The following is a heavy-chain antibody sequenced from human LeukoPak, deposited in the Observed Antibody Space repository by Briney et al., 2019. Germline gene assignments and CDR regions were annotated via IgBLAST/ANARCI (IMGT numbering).Heavy chain of an antibody. V-gene: IGHV3-48*03. CDR2: ISSSSNTI. CDR1: GFXFSSYE. J-gene: IGHJ6*02. Sequence: PGGSLRLSCAAFGFXFSSYEIEWVRQAPGKGLEWVSYISSSSNTIYNADSVKGRFTISRDNAKNSLYLQMSSLRAEDTAVYYCARDSVYGMDVWGQGTTVTVSS. CDR3: ARDSVYGMDV.